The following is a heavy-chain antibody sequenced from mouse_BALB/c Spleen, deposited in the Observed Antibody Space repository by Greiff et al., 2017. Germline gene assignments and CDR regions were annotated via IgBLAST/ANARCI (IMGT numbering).Heavy chain of an antibody. D-gene: IGHD1-1*01. CDR3: ARTGYYYGSSYSYYAMDY. Sequence: VQLKESGPGLVKPSQSLSLTCSVTGYSITSGYYWNWIRQFPGNKLEWMGYISYDGSNNYNPSLKNRISITRDTSKNQFFLKLNSVTTEDTATYYCARTGYYYGSSYSYYAMDYWGQGTSVTVSS. CDR2: ISYDGSN. CDR1: GYSITSGYY. J-gene: IGHJ4*01. V-gene: IGHV3-6*02.